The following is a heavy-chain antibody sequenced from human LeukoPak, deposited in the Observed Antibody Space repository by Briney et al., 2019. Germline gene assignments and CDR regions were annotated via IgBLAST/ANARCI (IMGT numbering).Heavy chain of an antibody. D-gene: IGHD5-24*01. CDR3: ARKDGYNSVAAGGYCDY. V-gene: IGHV4-34*01. CDR2: INHSGST. CDR1: GGSFSGYY. Sequence: PSETLSLTCAVYGGSFSGYYWSWIRQPPGKGLEWIGEINHSGSTNYNPSLKSRVTISVDTSKNQFSLKLSSVTAADTAVYYCARKDGYNSVAAGGYCDYWGQGTLVTVSS. J-gene: IGHJ4*02.